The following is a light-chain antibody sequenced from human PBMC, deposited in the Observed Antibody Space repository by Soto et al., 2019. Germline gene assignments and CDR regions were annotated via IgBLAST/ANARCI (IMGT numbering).Light chain of an antibody. CDR2: GAS. CDR1: QSVFNNH. Sequence: ETVLTQSPGTLSLSPGERATLSCRASQSVFNNHIGWYQQKPGQAPRRLIFGASFRATGIPDRFSGSGSGTDFTLTISRLEPEDFAVYYCQQYGSSPTTFGQGTKVAIK. J-gene: IGKJ1*01. V-gene: IGKV3-20*01. CDR3: QQYGSSPTT.